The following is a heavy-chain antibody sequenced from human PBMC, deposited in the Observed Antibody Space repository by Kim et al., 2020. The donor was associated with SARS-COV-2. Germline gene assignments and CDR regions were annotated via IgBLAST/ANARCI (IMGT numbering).Heavy chain of an antibody. J-gene: IGHJ4*02. CDR3: ARDEAPDY. Sequence: GGSLRLSCTVSGFTFGDYAMGWFRQAPGKGLEWVGFIRGKNYGATTEYAASVKGRFTISRDDSKSIAYLQMGSLKTDDTAVYYCARDEAPDYWGQGALVTVSS. V-gene: IGHV3-49*03. CDR1: GFTFGDYA. CDR2: IRGKNYGATT.